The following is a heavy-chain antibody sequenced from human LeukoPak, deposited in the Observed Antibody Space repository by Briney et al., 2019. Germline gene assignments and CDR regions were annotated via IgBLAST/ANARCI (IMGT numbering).Heavy chain of an antibody. CDR1: GFTFSSYA. J-gene: IGHJ4*02. CDR2: ISGSGGST. CDR3: ARSRAYEHFDY. V-gene: IGHV3-23*01. Sequence: GGSLRLSCAASGFTFSSYAMSWVRQAPGNGLEWVSAISGSGGSTYYADSVKGRFTISRDNSKNTLYLQMNSLRAEDTAVYYCARSRAYEHFDYWGQGTLVTVSP. D-gene: IGHD3-22*01.